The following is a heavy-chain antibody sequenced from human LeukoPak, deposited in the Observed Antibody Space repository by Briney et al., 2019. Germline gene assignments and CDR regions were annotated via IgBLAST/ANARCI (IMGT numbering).Heavy chain of an antibody. J-gene: IGHJ2*01. Sequence: PSETLSLTCAVSGYSISSSNWWGWIRQPPGKGLEWIGYIYYSGGTNYNPSLKSRVTMSVDTSKNQFSLKLSSVTALDTAVYYCARVDYGGHFDLWGRGTLVTVSS. CDR1: GYSISSSNW. CDR3: ARVDYGGHFDL. V-gene: IGHV4-28*06. CDR2: IYYSGGT. D-gene: IGHD4-23*01.